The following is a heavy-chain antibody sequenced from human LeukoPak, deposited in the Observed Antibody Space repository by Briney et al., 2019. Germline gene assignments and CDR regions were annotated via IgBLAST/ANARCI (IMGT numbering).Heavy chain of an antibody. Sequence: GGSLRLSCAASGFTFSSYAMSWVRQAPGKGLEWVSAISGSGGSTYYADSVKGRFTISRDNSKNTLYLQMNSLRAEDTAAYYCAKATLRLRFLEWLLDYFDYWGQGTLVTVSS. D-gene: IGHD3-3*01. J-gene: IGHJ4*02. CDR2: ISGSGGST. V-gene: IGHV3-23*01. CDR3: AKATLRLRFLEWLLDYFDY. CDR1: GFTFSSYA.